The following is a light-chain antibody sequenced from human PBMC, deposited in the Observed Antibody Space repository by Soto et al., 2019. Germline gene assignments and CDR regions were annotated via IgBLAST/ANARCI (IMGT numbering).Light chain of an antibody. CDR2: GAS. J-gene: IGKJ2*01. CDR1: QSVSSN. CDR3: QQYNNWPYT. Sequence: EIVMTQSPATLSVSPGERAALSCRASQSVSSNFAWYQQKPGQAPRLLIYGASTRATGITARFSGSGSGTEFTLTISSLKSEDFAVYYCQQYNNWPYTFGQGTKLEIK. V-gene: IGKV3-15*01.